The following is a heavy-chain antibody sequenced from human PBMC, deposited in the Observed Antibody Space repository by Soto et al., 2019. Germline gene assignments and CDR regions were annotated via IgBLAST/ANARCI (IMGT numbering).Heavy chain of an antibody. Sequence: ASVKVSCKASGYTFTSYYMHWVRQAPGQRLERMGIINPSGGSTSYAQKFQGRVTMTRDTSTSTVYMELSSLRSEDTAVYYCVRERLHLGELSGPRYDAFDMWGQGTLDTVSS. V-gene: IGHV1-46*03. J-gene: IGHJ3*02. CDR1: GYTFTSYY. D-gene: IGHD3-16*02. CDR3: VRERLHLGELSGPRYDAFDM. CDR2: INPSGGST.